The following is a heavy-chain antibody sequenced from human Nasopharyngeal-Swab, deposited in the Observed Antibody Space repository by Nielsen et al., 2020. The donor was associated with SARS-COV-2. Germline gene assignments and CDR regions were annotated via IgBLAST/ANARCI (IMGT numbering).Heavy chain of an antibody. CDR1: GYTFTSYD. CDR3: ARGRKITMKVVVIPTHYYYMDV. Sequence: ASVKVSCKASGYTFTSYDINWVRQATGQGLEWMGWMNPNSGNTGYAQKFQGRVTMTRNTSISTAYMELSSLRSEDTAVYYCARGRKITMKVVVIPTHYYYMDVWGKGTTVTVSS. D-gene: IGHD3-22*01. J-gene: IGHJ6*03. CDR2: MNPNSGNT. V-gene: IGHV1-8*01.